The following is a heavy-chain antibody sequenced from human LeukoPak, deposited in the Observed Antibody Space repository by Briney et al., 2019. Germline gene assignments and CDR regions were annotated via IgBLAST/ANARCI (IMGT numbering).Heavy chain of an antibody. CDR1: GFTFSIYA. CDR3: AKDRDYFGSGSYYKGPFDY. J-gene: IGHJ4*02. D-gene: IGHD3-10*01. Sequence: GGSLRLSCAASGFTFSIYAMNWVRQAPGKGLEWCSTIGGSGGSTYCADCVQGWFTISRDNSRNTLYLQMNSLRGEDTAIYYCAKDRDYFGSGSYYKGPFDYWGQGTLVTVSS. V-gene: IGHV3-23*01. CDR2: IGGSGGST.